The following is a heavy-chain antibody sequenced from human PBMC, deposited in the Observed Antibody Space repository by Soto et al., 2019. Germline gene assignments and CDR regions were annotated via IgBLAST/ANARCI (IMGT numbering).Heavy chain of an antibody. V-gene: IGHV4-59*04. CDR1: GGSISSYY. D-gene: IGHD4-17*01. Sequence: SETLSLTCTVSGGSISSYYWSWIRQPPGKGLEWIGTMHYSGRAYYSLSLKSRVTISVDTSKNQFSLKLSSVTAADTAVYYCARPMTGRLLAYWGQGTLVTVSS. CDR3: ARPMTGRLLAY. CDR2: MHYSGRA. J-gene: IGHJ4*02.